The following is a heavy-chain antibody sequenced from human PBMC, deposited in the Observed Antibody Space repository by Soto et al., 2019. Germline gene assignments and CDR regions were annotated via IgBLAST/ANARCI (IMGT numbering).Heavy chain of an antibody. J-gene: IGHJ4*02. D-gene: IGHD6-6*01. CDR2: ISGSGGST. Sequence: EVQLLESGGGLVQPGGSLRLSCAASGFTFSSYAMSWVRQAPGKGLEWVSAISGSGGSTYYTDSVKGRFTISIDISKNTLYLQMNSLRAEDTALYYCARPLGLVPIYYCDYWGQGTLVTVSS. CDR1: GFTFSSYA. V-gene: IGHV3-23*01. CDR3: ARPLGLVPIYYCDY.